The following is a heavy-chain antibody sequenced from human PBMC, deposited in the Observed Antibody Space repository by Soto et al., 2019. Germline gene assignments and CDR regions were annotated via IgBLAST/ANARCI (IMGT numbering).Heavy chain of an antibody. V-gene: IGHV3-21*01. Sequence: GESLKISCAASGFTFSSYSMNWVRQAPGKGLEWVSSISSSSSYIYYADSVKGRFTISRDNAKNSLYLQMNSLRAEDTAVYYCASQEQWLVPIDYWGQGTLVTVSS. CDR3: ASQEQWLVPIDY. J-gene: IGHJ4*02. D-gene: IGHD6-19*01. CDR1: GFTFSSYS. CDR2: ISSSSSYI.